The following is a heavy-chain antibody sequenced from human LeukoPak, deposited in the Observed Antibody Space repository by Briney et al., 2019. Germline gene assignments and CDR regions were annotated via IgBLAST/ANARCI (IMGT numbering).Heavy chain of an antibody. V-gene: IGHV3-30*02. J-gene: IGHJ4*02. D-gene: IGHD6-19*01. CDR3: AKDVVGQQWPEND. CDR2: IQYDESIK. Sequence: GGSLRLSCAASAFTFRTFGMHWVRQAPGKGLEWVAFIQYDESIKLYVDSVKGRFTISRDNSKNTLYLQMNSLRLDDTAVYYCAKDVVGQQWPENDWGQGTLVTVSS. CDR1: AFTFRTFG.